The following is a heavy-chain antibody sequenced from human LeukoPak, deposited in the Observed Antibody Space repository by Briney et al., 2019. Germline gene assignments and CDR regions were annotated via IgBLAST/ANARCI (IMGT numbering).Heavy chain of an antibody. J-gene: IGHJ3*02. V-gene: IGHV3-20*04. CDR3: AKDQEAMAALDI. D-gene: IGHD2-15*01. CDR2: ITSNGGTT. CDR1: GFTFNDHG. Sequence: PGGSLRLSCAASGFTFNDHGMNWVRQAPGKGLEWVSGITSNGGTTGYADSVRGRFTISRDNSKNMLYLEMNSLRGEDTAVYYCAKDQEAMAALDILGQGTMVTVSS.